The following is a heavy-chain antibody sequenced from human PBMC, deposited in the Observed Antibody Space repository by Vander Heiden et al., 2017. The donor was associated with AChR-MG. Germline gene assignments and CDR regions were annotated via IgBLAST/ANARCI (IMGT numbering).Heavy chain of an antibody. J-gene: IGHJ4*02. CDR3: AKNPSYYDILTGYSPLYYFDY. D-gene: IGHD3-9*01. V-gene: IGHV3-23*01. CDR1: GFTFSSYA. Sequence: EVQLLESGGGLVQPGGSLSLSCAASGFTFSSYALSWVRQAPGKGLEWVSAIRASGFSTDSADSVKGRFTISRDNSKNTLYLQMNSLRAEDTAVYYCAKNPSYYDILTGYSPLYYFDYWGQGTLVTVSS. CDR2: IRASGFST.